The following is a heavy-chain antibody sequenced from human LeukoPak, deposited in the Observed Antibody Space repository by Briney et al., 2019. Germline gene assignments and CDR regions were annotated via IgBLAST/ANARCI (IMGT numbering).Heavy chain of an antibody. V-gene: IGHV4-39*01. CDR3: ARHGSISIFSNFDY. Sequence: SETLSLTCTVSGGSMDSNSYYWGWIRQPPGKGLEWIGSINYSGSSYFNPSLESRVTISVDTSKNQFSLRMTSLTAADTAVYFCARHGSISIFSNFDYWGQGTLVTVSS. D-gene: IGHD3-9*01. J-gene: IGHJ4*02. CDR1: GGSMDSNSYY. CDR2: INYSGSS.